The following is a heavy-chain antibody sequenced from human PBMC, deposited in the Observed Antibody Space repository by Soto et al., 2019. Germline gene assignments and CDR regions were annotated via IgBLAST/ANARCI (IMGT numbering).Heavy chain of an antibody. J-gene: IGHJ5*02. D-gene: IGHD5-12*01. CDR1: GFSLSTSGVG. CDR2: IYWDADK. V-gene: IGHV2-5*02. Sequence: QITLKESGPTLVKPTQTLTLTCTFSGFSLSTSGVGVGWIRQPPGKALEWLALIYWDADKRYSPALKSRLTITKDSSKRQAGLTKTNRDPGDRATYHRAHKAPAGGKATIERRRTNWFDPWGQGTLVTVSS. CDR3: AHKAPAGGKATIERRRTNWFDP.